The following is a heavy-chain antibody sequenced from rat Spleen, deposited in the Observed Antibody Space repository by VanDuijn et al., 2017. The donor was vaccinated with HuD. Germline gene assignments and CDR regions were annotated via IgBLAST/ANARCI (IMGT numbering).Heavy chain of an antibody. CDR1: GYTFTSYD. CDR3: TRVGRRVPAFDY. CDR2: INPGRGNT. V-gene: IGHV1-60*01. J-gene: IGHJ2*01. Sequence: QVQLQQSGAELTKPGSSVKISCRASGYTFTSYDVSWIKQRPGQAPEWIGTINPGRGNTGYNEKFKGKATLTVDVSSTTAILQFISLTPEDIAVYYCTRVGRRVPAFDYWGQGVMVTVSS. D-gene: IGHD1-11*01.